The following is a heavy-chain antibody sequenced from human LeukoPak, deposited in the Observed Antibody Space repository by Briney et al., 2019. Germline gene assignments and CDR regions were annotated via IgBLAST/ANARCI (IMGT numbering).Heavy chain of an antibody. J-gene: IGHJ1*01. V-gene: IGHV4-59*01. CDR3: ARSGSGHCEFFQL. Sequence: SETLSLTCTVSGGSISSSYWSWIRRPPGKGLEWIGSIHYSGKTNYNPSLKSRVTISLDTSKSHFSLKLSSVTAAATAFYYCARSGSGHCEFFQLWGQGTLVTVSS. D-gene: IGHD2-15*01. CDR1: GGSISSSY. CDR2: IHYSGKT.